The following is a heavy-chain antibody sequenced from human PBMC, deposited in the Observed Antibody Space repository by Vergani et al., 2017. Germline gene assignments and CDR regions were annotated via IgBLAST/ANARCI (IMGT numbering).Heavy chain of an antibody. CDR1: GGPISSSRYY. J-gene: IGHJ4*02. V-gene: IGHV4-39*01. CDR3: ARRPESSGYYYGFDY. D-gene: IGHD3-22*01. CDR2: IYYSRTT. Sequence: QLQLQESGPGLVKPSETLSLPCTVPGGPISSSRYYWGWIRQPPGKGLEWIASIYYSRTTFYNPSLKSRVTISVDTSKNQFSLKLSSVTAADTAVYYCARRPESSGYYYGFDYWGQGTLVTVSS.